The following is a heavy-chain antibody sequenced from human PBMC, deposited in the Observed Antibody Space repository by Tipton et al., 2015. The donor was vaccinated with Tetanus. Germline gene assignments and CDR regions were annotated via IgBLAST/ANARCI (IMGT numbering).Heavy chain of an antibody. J-gene: IGHJ5*02. CDR1: GGSISSGGYF. CDR2: MYYSGTT. D-gene: IGHD6-6*01. V-gene: IGHV4-30-2*01. CDR3: ARDQGGGRVVRLNWFDP. Sequence: TLSLTCAVSGGSISSGGYFWTWIRQPPGKGLQWIGYMYYSGTTHYNPSLKSRVTISIDRSKNQLSLKLTSVTAADTAVYYCARDQGGGRVVRLNWFDPWGQGTLVTVSS.